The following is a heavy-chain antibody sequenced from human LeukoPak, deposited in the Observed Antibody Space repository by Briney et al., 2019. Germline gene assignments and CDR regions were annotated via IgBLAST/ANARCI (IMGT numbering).Heavy chain of an antibody. Sequence: SETLSLTCSVAGGSISSYYWSWIRQPAGKGLEWIGRIYISGSTNYNTSLKSRVTMSIDTSKSQVALKLTSVAAADTAVYYCARDLFGEAADYWGQGTLVTVSS. J-gene: IGHJ4*02. CDR1: GGSISSYY. V-gene: IGHV4-4*07. CDR3: ARDLFGEAADY. CDR2: IYISGST. D-gene: IGHD3-10*01.